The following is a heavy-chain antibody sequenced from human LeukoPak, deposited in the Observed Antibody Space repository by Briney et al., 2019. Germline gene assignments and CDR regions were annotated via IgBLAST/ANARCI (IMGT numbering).Heavy chain of an antibody. CDR3: ARGSGPLCYLDY. J-gene: IGHJ4*02. D-gene: IGHD2-15*01. CDR1: RFRFTDDN. CDR2: ISSPGTTI. Sequence: PGRTLRLSSAASRFRFTDDNTNSSRQAPGKRLEWISLISSPGTTISYASSVMGRFAVSWVDAKNSLYLEMNSLRADDTAVYYCARGSGPLCYLDYWGQGTLVTVSS. V-gene: IGHV3-11*04.